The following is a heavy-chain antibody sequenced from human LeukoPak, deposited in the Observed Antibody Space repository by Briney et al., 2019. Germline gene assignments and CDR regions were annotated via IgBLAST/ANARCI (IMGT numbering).Heavy chain of an antibody. CDR3: AKDSLRWELLGYYFDY. Sequence: GGSLRLSCAASGFTFSSYGMHWVRQAPGKGLEGVAFIRYDGSNKYYAGSVKGRFTITRDNSKNTLYLQMNSLRAEDTAVYYCAKDSLRWELLGYYFDYWGQGTLVTVSS. V-gene: IGHV3-30*02. J-gene: IGHJ4*02. CDR2: IRYDGSNK. CDR1: GFTFSSYG. D-gene: IGHD2-15*01.